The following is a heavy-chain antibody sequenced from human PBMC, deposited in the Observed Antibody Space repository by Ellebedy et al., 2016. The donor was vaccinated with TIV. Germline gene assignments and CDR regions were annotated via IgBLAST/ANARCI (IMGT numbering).Heavy chain of an antibody. Sequence: MPSETLSLTCTVSGGSISSSNYYWGWIRQPPGKGLECIGSIHYSGSPYYNPSFKSRVTLSADTSKNQFSLNLRTVTAADTAVYYCARTDPWQPIDDWGQGILVSVSS. CDR2: IHYSGSP. CDR1: GGSISSSNYY. CDR3: ARTDPWQPIDD. D-gene: IGHD2-21*02. J-gene: IGHJ4*02. V-gene: IGHV4-39*01.